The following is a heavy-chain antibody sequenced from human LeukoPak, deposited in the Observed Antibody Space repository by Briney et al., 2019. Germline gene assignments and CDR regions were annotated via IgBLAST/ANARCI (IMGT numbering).Heavy chain of an antibody. CDR2: INAGNGNT. Sequence: ASVKVSCKASGYTFTSYAMHWVRQAPGQRLEWMGWINAGNGNTKYSQKFQGRVTITRDTSASTAYMELRSLRSDDTAVYYCARVSGPDDFWSGYPNWFDPWGQGTLVTVSS. CDR3: ARVSGPDDFWSGYPNWFDP. D-gene: IGHD3-3*01. J-gene: IGHJ5*02. CDR1: GYTFTSYA. V-gene: IGHV1-3*01.